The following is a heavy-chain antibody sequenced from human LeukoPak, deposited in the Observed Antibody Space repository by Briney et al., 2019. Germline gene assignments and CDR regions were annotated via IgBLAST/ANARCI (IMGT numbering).Heavy chain of an antibody. J-gene: IGHJ6*02. CDR3: ARDDSGDIVVVPAAMRDYYYYGMDV. CDR1: GYTFTSYG. D-gene: IGHD2-2*01. CDR2: ISAYNGNT. V-gene: IGHV1-18*01. Sequence: ASVKVSCKASGYTFTSYGISWVRQAPGQGLEWMGWISAYNGNTNYAQKFQGRVTITADESTSTAYMELSSLRSEDTAVYYCARDDSGDIVVVPAAMRDYYYYGMDVWGQGTTVTVSS.